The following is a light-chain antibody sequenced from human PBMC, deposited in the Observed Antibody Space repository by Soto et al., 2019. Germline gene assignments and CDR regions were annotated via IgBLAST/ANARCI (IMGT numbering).Light chain of an antibody. V-gene: IGLV1-51*01. CDR2: DNN. J-gene: IGLJ3*02. Sequence: QAVVTQPPSVSAAPGQKVTISCSGGSSNIGNNYVSWYQQVAGTTPKLLIFDNNKRPSGIPDRFSGSKSGTSATLGIAGLQTGDAADYYCATWDSSLSAWLFGGGTKLTVL. CDR3: ATWDSSLSAWL. CDR1: SSNIGNNY.